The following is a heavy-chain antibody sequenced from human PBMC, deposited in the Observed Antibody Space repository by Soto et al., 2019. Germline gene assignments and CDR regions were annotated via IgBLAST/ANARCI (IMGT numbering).Heavy chain of an antibody. V-gene: IGHV1-3*01. CDR1: GYNFTTYA. Sequence: GASVKVSCKASGYNFTTYAIYWVRQAPRQRLEWLGWINGGDDKTGYSQRFQGRLTITKKTSATTPFMELSNLRSEDTAVYYCARVGYFDSDGFPRTYDYWGQGTMVTVSS. J-gene: IGHJ4*02. CDR3: ARVGYFDSDGFPRTYDY. D-gene: IGHD3-22*01. CDR2: INGGDDKT.